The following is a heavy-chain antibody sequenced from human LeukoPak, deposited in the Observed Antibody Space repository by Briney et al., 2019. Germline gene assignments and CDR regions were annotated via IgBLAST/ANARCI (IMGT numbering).Heavy chain of an antibody. D-gene: IGHD6-19*01. Sequence: GASVKVSCTVSGYTLTELSMRWVRQAPGKGLEWMGGFDPEDGETIYAQKFQGRVTMTEDTSTDTAYMELSSLRSEDTAVYYCATPGIAVAGSHYYYYGMDVWGQGTTVTVSS. J-gene: IGHJ6*02. CDR1: GYTLTELS. CDR2: FDPEDGET. V-gene: IGHV1-24*01. CDR3: ATPGIAVAGSHYYYYGMDV.